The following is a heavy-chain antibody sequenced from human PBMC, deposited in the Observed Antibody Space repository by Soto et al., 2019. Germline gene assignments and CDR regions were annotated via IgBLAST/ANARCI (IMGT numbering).Heavy chain of an antibody. CDR2: VYNGGAT. V-gene: IGHV3-53*04. CDR1: GFSVSSNY. CDR3: VRGRCGSEIH. D-gene: IGHD3-10*01. Sequence: EVRLVESGGGLVQPGGSLRLSCAASGFSVSSNYMTWVRQAPGKGLEWVSLVYNGGATHYAASVKGRFTISTHSSQSTLFLQMNSLRTEDTATYYCVRGRCGSEIHWSKGTKVTVSS. J-gene: IGHJ4*02.